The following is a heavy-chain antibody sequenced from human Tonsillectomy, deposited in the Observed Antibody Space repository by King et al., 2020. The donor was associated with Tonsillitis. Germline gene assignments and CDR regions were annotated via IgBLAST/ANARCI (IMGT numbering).Heavy chain of an antibody. CDR2: INSDGNST. D-gene: IGHD2-2*01. CDR3: ARALDIVVVPVASASPDGMDV. V-gene: IGHV3-74*01. CDR1: GFTFSSYW. J-gene: IGHJ6*02. Sequence: VQLVESGGGLVQPGGSLRLSCAASGFTFSSYWMHWVRQAPGKGLVWVSRINSDGNSTSYADSVKGRFTISRDNAKNTLYLQMNSLRAEDTAVYYCARALDIVVVPVASASPDGMDVWGQGTTVTVSS.